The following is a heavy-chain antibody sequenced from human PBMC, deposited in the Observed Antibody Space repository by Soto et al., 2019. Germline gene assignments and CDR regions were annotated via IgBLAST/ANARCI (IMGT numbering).Heavy chain of an antibody. Sequence: SVKVSCKASGGTFSSYTISWVRQAPGQGLEWMGRIIPILGIANYAQKFQGRVTITADKSTSTAYLELSSLRSEDTAVYYFARDLRPYYDFWSGYYGPFYFWGQGTLVTVSS. J-gene: IGHJ4*02. V-gene: IGHV1-69*04. D-gene: IGHD3-3*01. CDR2: IIPILGIA. CDR1: GGTFSSYT. CDR3: ARDLRPYYDFWSGYYGPFYF.